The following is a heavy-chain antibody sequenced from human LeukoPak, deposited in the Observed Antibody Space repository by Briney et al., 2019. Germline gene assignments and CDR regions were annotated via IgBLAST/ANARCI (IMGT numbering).Heavy chain of an antibody. D-gene: IGHD3-22*01. V-gene: IGHV3-74*01. Sequence: PGGSLRLSCAASGLTLSSYWMHWVRQAPGKGLVWVSRINSDGGSTTYADSVQGRFTISRDNAKNTLYLQMDSLRAEDTAVYYCARPHYYDSSGYQGGDAFDIWGQGTMVTVSS. CDR2: INSDGGST. CDR3: ARPHYYDSSGYQGGDAFDI. CDR1: GLTLSSYW. J-gene: IGHJ3*02.